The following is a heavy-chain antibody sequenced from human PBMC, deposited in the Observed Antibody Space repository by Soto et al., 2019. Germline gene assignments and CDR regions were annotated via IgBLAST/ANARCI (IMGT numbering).Heavy chain of an antibody. V-gene: IGHV3-23*01. Sequence: EVQLLESGGGLVQPGGSLRLSCAASGFTFSGYAMSWVRQAPGKGLELVSAIGSGSPFYADSVKGWFTISRDNATSMLYLKLTSLRADNTPVYWCAQDLGISWYHYNGSAPGGQGNGVTGPS. CDR3: AQDLGISWYHYNGSAP. CDR1: GFTFSGYA. J-gene: IGHJ5*02. D-gene: IGHD6-13*01. CDR2: IGSGSP.